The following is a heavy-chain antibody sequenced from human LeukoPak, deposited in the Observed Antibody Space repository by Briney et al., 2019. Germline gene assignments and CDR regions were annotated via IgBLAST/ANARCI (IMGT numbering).Heavy chain of an antibody. CDR3: ARDRRVFDY. CDR2: IYYSGST. V-gene: IGHV4-59*01. CDR1: GGSFSGYY. J-gene: IGHJ4*02. Sequence: KSSETLSLTCAVYGGSFSGYYWSWIRQPPGKGLEWIGYIYYSGSTNYNPSLRSRVTISVDTSKNQFSLKLSSVTAADTAVYYCARDRRVFDYWGQGTLVTVSS.